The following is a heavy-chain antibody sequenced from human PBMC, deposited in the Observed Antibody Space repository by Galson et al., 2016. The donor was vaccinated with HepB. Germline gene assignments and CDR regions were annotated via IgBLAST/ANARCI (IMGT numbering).Heavy chain of an antibody. Sequence: SMRLSCAASRCHFSMYAMHWVRQAPGKGLKWVANIKEDGSVKYYVDSVKGRFIISRDNAKNALYLQLNSLRAEDTAVYYCARDVNYGKFDRWGQGTLVTVSS. CDR1: RCHFSMYA. CDR2: IKEDGSVK. J-gene: IGHJ4*02. V-gene: IGHV3-7*01. CDR3: ARDVNYGKFDR. D-gene: IGHD3-10*01.